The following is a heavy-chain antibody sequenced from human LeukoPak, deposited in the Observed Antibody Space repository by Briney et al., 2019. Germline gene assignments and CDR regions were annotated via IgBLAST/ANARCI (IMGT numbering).Heavy chain of an antibody. CDR3: ARERNYYDSSGYYYTPRPYYFDY. CDR1: GGSISSYY. D-gene: IGHD3-22*01. J-gene: IGHJ4*02. CDR2: IYYSGST. V-gene: IGHV4-59*12. Sequence: SETLSLTCTVSGGSISSYYWSWIRQPPGKGLEWIGYIYYSGSTYYNPSLKSRVTISADTSKNQFSLKLSSVTAADTAVYYCARERNYYDSSGYYYTPRPYYFDYWGQGTLVTVSS.